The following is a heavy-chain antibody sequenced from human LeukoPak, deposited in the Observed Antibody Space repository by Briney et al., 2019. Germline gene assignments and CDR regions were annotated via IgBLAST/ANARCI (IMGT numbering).Heavy chain of an antibody. CDR1: GGPITNYY. CDR2: IYGSGNT. Sequence: SETLSLTCSVSGGPITNYYWTWIRQPPGKGLEWIGYIYGSGNTNYNPSLKSRVTMSIDTSKNQFSLKLTSVTAADTATYYCARETSLAGFASGLGFNYWGQGILVTVSS. CDR3: ARETSLAGFASGLGFNY. J-gene: IGHJ4*02. V-gene: IGHV4-59*01. D-gene: IGHD6-19*01.